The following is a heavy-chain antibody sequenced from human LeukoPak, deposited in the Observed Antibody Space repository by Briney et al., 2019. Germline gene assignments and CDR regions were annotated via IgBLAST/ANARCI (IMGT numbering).Heavy chain of an antibody. CDR2: ISGSGGST. D-gene: IGHD1-26*01. CDR3: AKVLVGATCFEY. CDR1: ALTFTTYW. V-gene: IGHV3-23*01. Sequence: HPGGSLRLSCAASALTFTTYWMSSVRQAPGKGLEWGSAISGSGGSTYYAASVKGRFTMTRDNSKNTLYLQMSSLRAEDTVVYYCAKVLVGATCFEYWGQGTLVTVFS. J-gene: IGHJ4*02.